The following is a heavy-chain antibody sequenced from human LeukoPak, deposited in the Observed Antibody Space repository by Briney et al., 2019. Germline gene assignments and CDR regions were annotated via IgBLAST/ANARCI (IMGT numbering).Heavy chain of an antibody. Sequence: SETLSLTCTVSGGSISSSSYYWGWIRQPPGKGLEGIGSIYYSGSTYYNPSLKSRVTISVDTSKNQFSLKLSSVTAADTAVYYCARQGGTVTNPLFDYWGQGTLVTVSS. CDR1: GGSISSSSYY. CDR3: ARQGGTVTNPLFDY. D-gene: IGHD4-11*01. CDR2: IYYSGST. J-gene: IGHJ4*02. V-gene: IGHV4-39*01.